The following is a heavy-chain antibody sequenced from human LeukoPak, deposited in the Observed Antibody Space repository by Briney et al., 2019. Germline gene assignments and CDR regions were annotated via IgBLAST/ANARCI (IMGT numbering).Heavy chain of an antibody. CDR3: ARAYYYDSSGYYPGAFDI. V-gene: IGHV4-39*07. Sequence: SETLSLTCTVSGGSISTRTYSWGWLRQPPEKGLEWIGSLYYSGSIYSNPSLKSRVSISVDTSKNQFSLKLSSVTAADTAVYYCARAYYYDSSGYYPGAFDIWGQGTLGTVSS. J-gene: IGHJ3*02. D-gene: IGHD3-22*01. CDR1: GGSISTRTYS. CDR2: LYYSGSI.